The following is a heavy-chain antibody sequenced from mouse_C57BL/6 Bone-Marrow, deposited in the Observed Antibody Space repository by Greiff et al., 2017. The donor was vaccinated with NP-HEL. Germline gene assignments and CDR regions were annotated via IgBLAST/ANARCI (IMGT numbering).Heavy chain of an antibody. V-gene: IGHV5-6*01. CDR2: ISSGGSYT. CDR3: TGLRMIYYAMDY. CDR1: GFTFSSHG. Sequence: EVKVVEPGGDLVKPGGSLKFSCAASGFTFSSHGMSWVRQTSDKRLEWAATISSGGSYTYYPDSVKGRFFISRDNAKDNLYLQMSNLKSEDTAMYYCTGLRMIYYAMDYRGQGTSVTVSS. J-gene: IGHJ4*01. D-gene: IGHD2-3*01.